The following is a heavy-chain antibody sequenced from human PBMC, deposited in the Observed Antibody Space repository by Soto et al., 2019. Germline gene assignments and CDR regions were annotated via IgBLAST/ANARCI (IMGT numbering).Heavy chain of an antibody. V-gene: IGHV3-33*01. CDR3: ARDTEQAMVDY. CDR1: GFTFSSYG. Sequence: GSLRLSCAASGFTFSSYGMHWVRQAPGKGLEWVAVIWYDGSNKYYADSVKGRFTISRDNSKNTLYLQMNSLRAEDTAVYYCARDTEQAMVDYWGQGTLVTVSS. D-gene: IGHD5-18*01. J-gene: IGHJ4*02. CDR2: IWYDGSNK.